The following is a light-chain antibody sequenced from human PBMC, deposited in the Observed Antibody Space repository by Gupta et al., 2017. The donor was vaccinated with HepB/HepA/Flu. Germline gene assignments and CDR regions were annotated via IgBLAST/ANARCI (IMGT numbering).Light chain of an antibody. Sequence: EIVLTQSPATLSFSVGERATLSCRASQNVNSGYLAWYQQKPGQAPRLLMYGASIRATGIPDWFSGSGSGTNFTLTISKLEPADFALYYCQQYGASLIFGGGTKVEI. J-gene: IGKJ4*01. V-gene: IGKV3-20*01. CDR2: GAS. CDR3: QQYGASLI. CDR1: QNVNSGY.